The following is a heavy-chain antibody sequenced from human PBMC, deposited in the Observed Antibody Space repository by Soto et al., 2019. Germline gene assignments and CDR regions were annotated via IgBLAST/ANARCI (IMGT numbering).Heavy chain of an antibody. J-gene: IGHJ4*02. V-gene: IGHV3-30*18. Sequence: GGSLRLSCAASGFTFSSYGMHWVRQAPGKGLEWVAVISYDGSNKYYADSVKGRFTISRGNSKNTLYLQMNSLRAEDTAVYYCAKDGGSSWPHFDYWGQGTLVTVSS. D-gene: IGHD6-13*01. CDR1: GFTFSSYG. CDR3: AKDGGSSWPHFDY. CDR2: ISYDGSNK.